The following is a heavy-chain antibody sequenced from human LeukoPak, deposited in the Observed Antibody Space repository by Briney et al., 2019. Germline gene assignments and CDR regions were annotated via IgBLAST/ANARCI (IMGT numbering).Heavy chain of an antibody. V-gene: IGHV4-34*01. Sequence: SETLSLTCAVYGGSFSGYYWSWIPQPPGKGLEWIGEINHSGSTNYNPSLKSRVTTSVDTPNNQFSLQLSSVPAADTAVYYCAREYCTNGVCLRGFDPWGQGTLVTVSS. D-gene: IGHD2-8*01. J-gene: IGHJ5*02. CDR2: INHSGST. CDR1: GGSFSGYY. CDR3: AREYCTNGVCLRGFDP.